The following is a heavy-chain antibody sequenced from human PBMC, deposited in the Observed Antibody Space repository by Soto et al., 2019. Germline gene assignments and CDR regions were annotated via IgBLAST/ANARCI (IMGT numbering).Heavy chain of an antibody. CDR3: ARRVVWHGEENWFDP. Sequence: SETLSLTCTVSGGSIGSSSYFWGWIRQPPGKGLEWIGSIYYSGITYYNPSLKSRVTISVDTSRNQFSLELSSVTAADTAVYYCARRVVWHGEENWFDPWGQGTLVTVSS. CDR2: IYYSGIT. CDR1: GGSIGSSSYF. J-gene: IGHJ5*02. V-gene: IGHV4-39*01. D-gene: IGHD3-16*01.